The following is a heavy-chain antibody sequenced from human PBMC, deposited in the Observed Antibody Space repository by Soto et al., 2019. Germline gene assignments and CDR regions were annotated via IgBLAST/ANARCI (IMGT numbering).Heavy chain of an antibody. CDR3: AGGQQLVRNS. D-gene: IGHD6-13*01. J-gene: IGHJ4*02. Sequence: QLQLQESGSGLVKPSQTLSLTCAVSGGSISSGGYTWSWIRQPPGKGLEWVGYIYHSGSTYYNPSLKSRLNISVDRSRNQFSLKLRSVTAADTAVYYCAGGQQLVRNSWGQGTLVTVSS. V-gene: IGHV4-30-2*01. CDR2: IYHSGST. CDR1: GGSISSGGYT.